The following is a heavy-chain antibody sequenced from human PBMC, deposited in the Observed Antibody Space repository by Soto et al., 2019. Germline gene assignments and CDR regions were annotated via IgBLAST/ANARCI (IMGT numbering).Heavy chain of an antibody. CDR3: ARGAQWEADY. Sequence: QVQLVQSGAEVKKPGSSVKVSCKAAGGTFSSYAISWVLQAPGQGHEWMGGIIPIFGTANHAQKFQGRVTSTADESTRTAYMELSSLRSEATAVYYCARGAQWEADYWGQGTMVTVSS. V-gene: IGHV1-69*01. CDR2: IIPIFGTA. CDR1: GGTFSSYA. J-gene: IGHJ4*02. D-gene: IGHD1-26*01.